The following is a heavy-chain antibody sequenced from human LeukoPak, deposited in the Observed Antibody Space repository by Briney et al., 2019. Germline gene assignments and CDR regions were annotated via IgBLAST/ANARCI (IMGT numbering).Heavy chain of an antibody. D-gene: IGHD1-26*01. CDR1: GGSISSSSYF. J-gene: IGHJ4*02. CDR3: ARDYNVEWELLDDDYFDY. Sequence: TSETLSLTCTVSGGSISSSSYFWGWIRQPPGKGLEWIGSIYYSGSTYYNPSLKSRVTISVDTSKNQFSLKLSSVTAADTAVYYCARDYNVEWELLDDDYFDYWGQGTLVTVSS. CDR2: IYYSGST. V-gene: IGHV4-39*07.